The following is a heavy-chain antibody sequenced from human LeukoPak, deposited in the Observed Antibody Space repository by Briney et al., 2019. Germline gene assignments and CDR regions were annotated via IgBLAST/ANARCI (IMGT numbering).Heavy chain of an antibody. D-gene: IGHD1-1*01. CDR3: AKAPPYTKYFDY. Sequence: GGSLRLSCAASGFTFSSYGMTWVRQAPGKGLEWVSGITGSGDNTYYADAVKGRFTISRDNSKNTLYLQMYSLRAEDTAIYYCAKAPPYTKYFDYWGQGTLLTVSS. CDR2: ITGSGDNT. CDR1: GFTFSSYG. J-gene: IGHJ4*02. V-gene: IGHV3-23*01.